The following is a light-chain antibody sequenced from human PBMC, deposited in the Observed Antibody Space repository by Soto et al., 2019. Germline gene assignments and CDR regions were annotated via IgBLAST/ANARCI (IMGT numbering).Light chain of an antibody. J-gene: IGLJ2*01. CDR1: KLGDKY. V-gene: IGLV3-1*01. CDR2: QDS. CDR3: QAWDVEV. Sequence: SYELTQPPSVSVSPGQTASITCSGDKLGDKYACWYQQKPGQSPVLVIYQDSKRPSGIPERFSGSNSGNTATLTISGTQAMDEADYYCQAWDVEVFGGGTKLTVL.